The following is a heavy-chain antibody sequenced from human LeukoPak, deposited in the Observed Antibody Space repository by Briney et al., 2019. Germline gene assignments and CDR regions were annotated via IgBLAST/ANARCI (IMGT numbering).Heavy chain of an antibody. CDR3: AKEPREYCSSTSCPNWFDS. V-gene: IGHV3-23*01. CDR1: GSTFNNYA. J-gene: IGHJ5*01. D-gene: IGHD2-2*01. CDR2: ISASGGTT. Sequence: GGSLRLSCAASGSTFNNYAMSWVRQAPGKGLEWVSAISASGGTTYYADSVKGRFTISRDNSENTLFLQMNSLRAEDTAVYYCAKEPREYCSSTSCPNWFDSWGQGTLVTVSS.